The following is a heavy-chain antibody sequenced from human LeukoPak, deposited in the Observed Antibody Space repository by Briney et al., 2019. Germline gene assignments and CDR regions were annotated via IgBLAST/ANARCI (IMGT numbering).Heavy chain of an antibody. CDR1: GYTFTGYY. CDR3: ARDTRSDLGDYYYDSSGYDVAFDI. CDR2: INPNSGGT. V-gene: IGHV1-2*02. Sequence: GASVNLSCKASGYTFTGYYMHWVRQAPGQGLEWMGWINPNSGGTNYAQRFQGRVTMTRDTSISTAYMELSRLRSDDTAVYYCARDTRSDLGDYYYDSSGYDVAFDIWGQGTMFTVSS. D-gene: IGHD3-22*01. J-gene: IGHJ3*02.